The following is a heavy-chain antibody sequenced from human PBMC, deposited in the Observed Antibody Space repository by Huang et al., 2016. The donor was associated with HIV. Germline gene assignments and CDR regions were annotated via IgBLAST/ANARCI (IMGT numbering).Heavy chain of an antibody. CDR3: ARHERWAMVRGVPQWGFDY. J-gene: IGHJ4*02. D-gene: IGHD3-10*01. CDR2: SYYSGIT. CDR1: GGSISSSSYY. V-gene: IGHV4-39*01. Sequence: QLQLQESGPGLVKPSETLSLTCTVSGGSISSSSYYWGWIRQPPGKGLEWIGTSYYSGITYYNPSRKGRVTISVDTSKNQFSLKLSSVTAADTAVYYCARHERWAMVRGVPQWGFDYWGQGTLVTVSS.